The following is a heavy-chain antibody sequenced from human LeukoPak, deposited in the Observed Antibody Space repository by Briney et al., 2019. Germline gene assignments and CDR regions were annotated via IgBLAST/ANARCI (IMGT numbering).Heavy chain of an antibody. CDR1: GFTFSSYW. J-gene: IGHJ3*02. Sequence: GGSLRLSCAASGFTFSSYWMHWVRQAPGKGLVWVSRINSDGSSTSYADSVKGRFTISRDNAKNTLYLQVNSPRAEDTAVYYCARAGHYDSSGYYDDAFDIWGQGTMVTVSS. CDR3: ARAGHYDSSGYYDDAFDI. V-gene: IGHV3-74*01. D-gene: IGHD3-22*01. CDR2: INSDGSST.